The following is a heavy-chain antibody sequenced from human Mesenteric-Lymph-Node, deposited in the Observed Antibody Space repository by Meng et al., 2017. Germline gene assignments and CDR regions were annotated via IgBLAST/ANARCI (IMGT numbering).Heavy chain of an antibody. D-gene: IGHD6-19*01. J-gene: IGHJ4*02. V-gene: IGHV3-33*01. CDR2: IWYDGSNK. Sequence: GESLKISCAASGFTFSSYGMHWVRQAPGKGLEWVAVIWYDGSNKYYADSVKGRFTISRDNSKNTLYLQMNSLRAEDTAVYYCARDRVVAVAGFSPIVDYWGQGTLVTVSS. CDR1: GFTFSSYG. CDR3: ARDRVVAVAGFSPIVDY.